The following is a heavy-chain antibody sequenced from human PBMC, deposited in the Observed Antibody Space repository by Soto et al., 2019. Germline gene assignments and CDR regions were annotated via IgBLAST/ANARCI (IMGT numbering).Heavy chain of an antibody. Sequence: QVQLVQAGAEVRKPGASVKVSCKASGYIFTTFGIVWVRQAPGQGLEWMGLISAYNGNRNFAQNVRDRVTMTTDTSTNTAHMELRSLRSDDTAVYYCARDGGTGLDYWGQGTLVTVSS. D-gene: IGHD1-1*01. CDR3: ARDGGTGLDY. CDR2: ISAYNGNR. J-gene: IGHJ4*02. V-gene: IGHV1-18*01. CDR1: GYIFTTFG.